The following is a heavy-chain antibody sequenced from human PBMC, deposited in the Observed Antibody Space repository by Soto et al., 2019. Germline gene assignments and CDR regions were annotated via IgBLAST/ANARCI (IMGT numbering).Heavy chain of an antibody. CDR2: ISGGGGTT. J-gene: IGHJ6*02. CDR3: AKGKVAYDNSGLQYFYYFPMNV. V-gene: IGHV3-23*01. CDR1: EFTFSSYA. Sequence: EVQLLESGGDLVQPGGSLRLSCAASEFTFSSYAMNWVRQAPGKGLEWVSVISGGGGTTYYADSVKGRFRISRVNSKNTLYLQMNSLRVEDTAVYYCAKGKVAYDNSGLQYFYYFPMNVWGQGTTVTVSS. D-gene: IGHD3-22*01.